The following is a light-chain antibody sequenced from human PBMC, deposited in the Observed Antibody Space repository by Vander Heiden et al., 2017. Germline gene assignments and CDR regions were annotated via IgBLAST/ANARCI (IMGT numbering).Light chain of an antibody. CDR3: SSYTGTSTLV. J-gene: IGLJ2*01. CDR2: DVS. Sequence: SALTQPASVSGSPGPSITISCTGTSSDVGGYNYVAWYQQHPGKAPKLMIYDVSNRPSGVSNRFSGSKSGNTASLTISGLQAEDEADYYCSSYTGTSTLVFGGGTKLTVL. V-gene: IGLV2-14*03. CDR1: SSDVGGYNY.